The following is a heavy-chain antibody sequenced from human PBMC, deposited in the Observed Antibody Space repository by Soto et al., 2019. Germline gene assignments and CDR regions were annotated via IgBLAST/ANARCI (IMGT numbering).Heavy chain of an antibody. V-gene: IGHV1-18*01. CDR3: STLYYDFWSGYYIVPPLDV. J-gene: IGHJ6*02. CDR2: ISAYNGNT. D-gene: IGHD3-3*01. CDR1: GYTFTSYG. Sequence: ASVKVSCKASGYTFTSYGISWVRQAPGQGLEWMGWISAYNGNTNYAQKLQVRVTMTTDTSTSTAYMELRSLRSDDTAVYYCSTLYYDFWSGYYIVPPLDVWGQGTTVTVSS.